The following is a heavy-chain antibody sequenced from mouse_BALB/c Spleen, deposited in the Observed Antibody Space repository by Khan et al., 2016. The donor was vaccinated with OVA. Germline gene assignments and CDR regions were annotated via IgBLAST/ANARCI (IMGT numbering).Heavy chain of an antibody. CDR3: ARRNYFGYTFAY. V-gene: IGHV1-77*01. Sequence: QVRLQQSGAELARPGASVKLSCKASGYTFTDYYINWVKQRTGQGLEWIGEISPGSGDTYYNERFKGKATLTADTSSSTAYMQLSSLTSEASAVYYCARRNYFGYTFAYWGQGTLVTGSA. J-gene: IGHJ3*01. CDR2: ISPGSGDT. CDR1: GYTFTDYY. D-gene: IGHD1-2*01.